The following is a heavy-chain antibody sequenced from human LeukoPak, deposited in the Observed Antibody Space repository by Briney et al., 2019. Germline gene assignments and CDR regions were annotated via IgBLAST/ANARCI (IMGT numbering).Heavy chain of an antibody. V-gene: IGHV3-9*01. CDR1: GFTFDDYA. CDR3: AKDMGADCGGDCSQDY. Sequence: GGPLRLSCAASGFTFDDYAMHWVRQAPGKGLEWVSGISWNSGRKGYADSVKGRFTISRDNAKNSLYLQMNSLRAEDTALYYCAKDMGADCGGDCSQDYWGQGTLVTVSS. J-gene: IGHJ4*02. CDR2: ISWNSGRK. D-gene: IGHD2-21*01.